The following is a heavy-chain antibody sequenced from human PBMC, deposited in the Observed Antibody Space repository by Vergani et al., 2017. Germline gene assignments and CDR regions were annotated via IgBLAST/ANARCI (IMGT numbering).Heavy chain of an antibody. CDR2: IRSKAYGGTT. CDR3: AKGQQLPRSYWYFDL. D-gene: IGHD6-13*01. Sequence: EVQLVESGGGLVKPGGSLRLSCTASGFTFGDYAMSWFRQAPGKGLEWVGFIRSKAYGGTTEYAASVKGRFTISRDDSKSIAYLQMNSLKTEDTAVYYCAKGQQLPRSYWYFDLWGRGTLVTVSS. CDR1: GFTFGDYA. J-gene: IGHJ2*01. V-gene: IGHV3-49*05.